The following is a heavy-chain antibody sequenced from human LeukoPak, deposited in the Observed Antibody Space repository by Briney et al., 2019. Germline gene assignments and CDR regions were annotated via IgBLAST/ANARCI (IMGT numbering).Heavy chain of an antibody. CDR2: IWYDGSNK. Sequence: GGSLRLSCAASGFDFSIYGMNWVRQAPGKGLEWVAVIWYDGSNKYYADSVKGRFTISRDNSKNTLYLQMNSLRAEDTAVYYCARDRATVVTLYYFDYWGQGTLVTVSS. J-gene: IGHJ4*02. V-gene: IGHV3-33*08. CDR3: ARDRATVVTLYYFDY. D-gene: IGHD4-23*01. CDR1: GFDFSIYG.